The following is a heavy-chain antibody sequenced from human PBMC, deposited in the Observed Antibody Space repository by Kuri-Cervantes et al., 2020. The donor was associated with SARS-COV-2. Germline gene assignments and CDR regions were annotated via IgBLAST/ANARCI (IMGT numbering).Heavy chain of an antibody. CDR2: ISSSGSTI. D-gene: IGHD3-22*01. CDR3: AKDSSYYDSSGYYRY. J-gene: IGHJ4*02. V-gene: IGHV3-48*03. CDR1: GFTFSSYE. Sequence: GESLKISCAASGFTFSSYEMNWVRQAPGKGLEWVSYISSSGSTIYYADSVKGRFTISRDNSKNTLYLQMNSLRAEDTAVYYCAKDSSYYDSSGYYRYWGQGTLVTVSS.